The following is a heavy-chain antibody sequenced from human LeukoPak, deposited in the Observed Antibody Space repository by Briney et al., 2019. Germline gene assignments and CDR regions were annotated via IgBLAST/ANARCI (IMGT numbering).Heavy chain of an antibody. V-gene: IGHV4-59*01. J-gene: IGHJ4*02. D-gene: IGHD1-26*01. CDR3: ARGQGGQYFDY. CDR1: GGSISSYF. Sequence: PSETLSLTCTVSGGSISSYFWSWIRQPPGKGLEWIAYIYYRGSTNYNPSLKSRVTISVDSSKNQFSLKLSSVTAADTAVYYCARGQGGQYFDYWGQGTLVTVSS. CDR2: IYYRGST.